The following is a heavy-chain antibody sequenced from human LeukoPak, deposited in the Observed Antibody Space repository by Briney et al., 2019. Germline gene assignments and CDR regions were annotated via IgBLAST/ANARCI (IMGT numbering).Heavy chain of an antibody. D-gene: IGHD6-19*01. CDR2: INHSGST. Sequence: SETLSHTCAVYGGSFSGYYWSWIRQPPGKGLEWIGEINHSGSTNYNPSLKSRVTISVDTSKNQFSLKLSSVTAADTAVYYCARGRYSSGWYTRSLDYWGQGTLVTVSS. V-gene: IGHV4-34*01. CDR3: ARGRYSSGWYTRSLDY. J-gene: IGHJ4*02. CDR1: GGSFSGYY.